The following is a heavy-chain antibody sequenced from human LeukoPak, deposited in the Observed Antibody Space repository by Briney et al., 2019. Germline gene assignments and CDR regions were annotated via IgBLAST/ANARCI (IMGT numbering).Heavy chain of an antibody. CDR2: IYHSGST. Sequence: SETLSLTCTVSGGSISSSSYYWGWIRQPPGKGLEWIGYIYHSGSTYYNPSLKSRVTISVDRSKNQFSLKLSSVTAADTAVYYCARGASYGLFFDYWGQGTLVTVPS. J-gene: IGHJ4*02. V-gene: IGHV4-30-2*01. CDR3: ARGASYGLFFDY. D-gene: IGHD5-18*01. CDR1: GGSISSSSYY.